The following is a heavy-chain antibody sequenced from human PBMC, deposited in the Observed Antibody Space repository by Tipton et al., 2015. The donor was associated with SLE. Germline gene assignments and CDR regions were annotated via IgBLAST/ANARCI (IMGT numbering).Heavy chain of an antibody. V-gene: IGHV3-21*01. J-gene: IGHJ4*02. D-gene: IGHD3-9*01. CDR1: GFTFDIFI. CDR2: ISSSTSYI. CDR3: ARAETSFDWLSYYFDY. Sequence: SLRLSCATSGFTFDIFIMNWVRQAPGKGLEWVSSISSSTSYIYYADSVRGRFTVSRDNAKNSLYLQMNSLRAEDTAVYYCARAETSFDWLSYYFDYWGQGTLVTVSS.